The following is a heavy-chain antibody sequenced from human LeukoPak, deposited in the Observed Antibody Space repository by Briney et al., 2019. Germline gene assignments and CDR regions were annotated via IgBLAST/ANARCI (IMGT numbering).Heavy chain of an antibody. V-gene: IGHV4-39*01. CDR3: ALAAARYFDY. Sequence: SETLSLTCTVSGGSISSSSYYWGWIRQPPGKGLEWIGSIYYSGSTYYNPSLKSRVTISVDTSKNQFSLKLSSVTAADTAVYYCALAAARYFDYWGQGTLVTVSS. CDR2: IYYSGST. D-gene: IGHD6-13*01. CDR1: GGSISSSSYY. J-gene: IGHJ4*02.